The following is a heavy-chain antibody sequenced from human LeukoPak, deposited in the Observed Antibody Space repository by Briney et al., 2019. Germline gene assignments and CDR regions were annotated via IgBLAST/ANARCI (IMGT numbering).Heavy chain of an antibody. CDR3: ASTDYGGNSYYFDY. Sequence: GRSLRLSCAASGFTFSSYGMHWVRQAPGKGLEWVAVIWYDGSNKYYADSVKGRFTISRDNSKNTLYLQMNSLRAEDTAVYYCASTDYGGNSYYFDYWGQGTLVTVSS. CDR2: IWYDGSNK. J-gene: IGHJ4*02. D-gene: IGHD4-23*01. V-gene: IGHV3-33*01. CDR1: GFTFSSYG.